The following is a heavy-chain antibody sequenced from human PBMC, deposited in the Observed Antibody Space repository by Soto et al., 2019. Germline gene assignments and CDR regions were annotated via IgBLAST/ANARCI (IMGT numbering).Heavy chain of an antibody. CDR2: IIPIFGTA. D-gene: IGHD2-15*01. V-gene: IGHV1-69*12. CDR3: ARGSGGSSYYYYGMDV. CDR1: GGTFSSYA. J-gene: IGHJ6*02. Sequence: QVQLVQSGAGVKKPGSSVKVSCKASGGTFSSYAINWVRQAPGQGLEWMGGIIPIFGTANYAQKFQGRVTITADESTSTAYMELSSLRSEDTAVYYCARGSGGSSYYYYGMDVWGQGTTVTVSS.